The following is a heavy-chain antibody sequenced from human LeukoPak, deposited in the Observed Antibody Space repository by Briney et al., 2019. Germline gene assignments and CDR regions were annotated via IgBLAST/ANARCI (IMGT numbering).Heavy chain of an antibody. CDR1: GFTFSSYS. CDR2: ISSSSSYI. V-gene: IGHV3-21*01. D-gene: IGHD1-1*01. J-gene: IGHJ6*03. CDR3: AKPFATTNYYYYYMDV. Sequence: GGSLRLSCAASGFTFSSYSMNWVRQAPGKGLEWVSSISSSSSYIYYADSVKGRFTISRDNSKNTLYLQMNSLRAEDTAVYYCAKPFATTNYYYYYMDVWGKGTTVTISS.